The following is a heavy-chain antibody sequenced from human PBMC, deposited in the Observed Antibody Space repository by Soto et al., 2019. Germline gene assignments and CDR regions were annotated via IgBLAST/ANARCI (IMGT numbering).Heavy chain of an antibody. V-gene: IGHV4-34*01. CDR3: ARLSWSTHYFDY. J-gene: IGHJ4*02. Sequence: PSETLSLTCAVYGGSFSGYYWSWIRQPPGKGLEWIGEINHSGSTNYNPSLKSRVTISVDTSKNQFSLKLSSVTAADTAVYYCARLSWSTHYFDYWGQGTLVTVSP. D-gene: IGHD6-13*01. CDR1: GGSFSGYY. CDR2: INHSGST.